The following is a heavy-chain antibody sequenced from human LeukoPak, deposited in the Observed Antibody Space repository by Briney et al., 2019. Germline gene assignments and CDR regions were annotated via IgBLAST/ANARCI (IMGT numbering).Heavy chain of an antibody. V-gene: IGHV1-46*01. CDR1: GYTFTSYY. Sequence: ASVKVSCKASGYTFTSYYMHWVRQAPGQGLEWMGIINPNGGSTSYAQKFQGRVTMTRDTSTSTVYMELSSLRSEDTAVYYCARDKVRARYSGSYLRVYYFDYWGQGTLVTVSS. D-gene: IGHD1-26*01. J-gene: IGHJ4*02. CDR2: INPNGGST. CDR3: ARDKVRARYSGSYLRVYYFDY.